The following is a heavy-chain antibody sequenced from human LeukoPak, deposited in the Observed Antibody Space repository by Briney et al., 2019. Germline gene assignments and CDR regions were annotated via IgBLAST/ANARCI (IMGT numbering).Heavy chain of an antibody. Sequence: GASVKVSCKASGGTFSSYTISWVRQAPGQGREWMGRIIPILGIANYAQKFQGRGTLTADKSTSTAYMELSSLRSEDTAVYYCAHESSRAYCGGDCSSPESYWGQGTLVTVSS. CDR1: GGTFSSYT. V-gene: IGHV1-69*02. CDR3: AHESSRAYCGGDCSSPESY. D-gene: IGHD2-21*01. CDR2: IIPILGIA. J-gene: IGHJ4*02.